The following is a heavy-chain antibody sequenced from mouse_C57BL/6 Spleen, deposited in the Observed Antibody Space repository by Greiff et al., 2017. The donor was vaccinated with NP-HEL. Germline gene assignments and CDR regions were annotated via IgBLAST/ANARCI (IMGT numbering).Heavy chain of an antibody. CDR1: GFTFSSYG. Sequence: EVKVVESGGDLVKPGGSLKLSCAASGFTFSSYGMSWVRQTPDKRLEWVATISSGGSYTYYPDSVKGRFTISRDNAKNTLYLQMSSLKSEDTAMYYCARQGIYYDYDKGYFDVWGTGTTVTVSS. D-gene: IGHD2-4*01. J-gene: IGHJ1*03. V-gene: IGHV5-6*01. CDR2: ISSGGSYT. CDR3: ARQGIYYDYDKGYFDV.